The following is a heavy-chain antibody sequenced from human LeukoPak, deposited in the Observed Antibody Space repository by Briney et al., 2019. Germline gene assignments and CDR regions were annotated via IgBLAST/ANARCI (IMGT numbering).Heavy chain of an antibody. J-gene: IGHJ3*02. Sequence: GGSLRLSCAASGFTFSSYWVSWVRQAPGKGLEWVANIKQDGSEKYYVDSVKGRFTISRDNAKNSLYLQMNSLRAEDTAVYYCEREKRAYSSSWIPDAFDIWGQGTMVTVSS. CDR2: IKQDGSEK. D-gene: IGHD6-13*01. CDR1: GFTFSSYW. V-gene: IGHV3-7*01. CDR3: EREKRAYSSSWIPDAFDI.